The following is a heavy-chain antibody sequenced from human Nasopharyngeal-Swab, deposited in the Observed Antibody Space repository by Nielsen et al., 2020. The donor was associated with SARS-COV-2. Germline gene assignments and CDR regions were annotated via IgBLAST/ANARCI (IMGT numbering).Heavy chain of an antibody. Sequence: SLKISCAASGFTFDDYAMHWVRQVPGKGLEWVSGISWNSDTIGYADSVKGRFTISRDNRKNSLYLHMNSLRAEDTSVYYCARDNGEDGVGDYWGQGTLVTVSS. J-gene: IGHJ4*02. CDR3: ARDNGEDGVGDY. V-gene: IGHV3-9*01. CDR2: ISWNSDTI. D-gene: IGHD3-10*01. CDR1: GFTFDDYA.